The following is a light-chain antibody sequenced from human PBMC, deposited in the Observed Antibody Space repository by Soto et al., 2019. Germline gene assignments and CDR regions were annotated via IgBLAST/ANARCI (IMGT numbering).Light chain of an antibody. CDR2: SNN. CDR1: SSNIGSNT. J-gene: IGLJ2*01. V-gene: IGLV1-44*01. Sequence: QSVLTQPPSASGTPGQRVTISCSGSSSNIGSNTVNWYQQLPGTAPQLLIYSNNQRPSGVPDRFSGSKSGTSASLAISGLQSADEADYYCAAWDGSMNGPYVVFGGGTKLTVL. CDR3: AAWDGSMNGPYVV.